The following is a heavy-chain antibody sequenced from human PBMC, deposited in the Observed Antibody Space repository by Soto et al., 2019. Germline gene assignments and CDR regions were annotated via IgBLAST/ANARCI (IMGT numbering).Heavy chain of an antibody. CDR2: IYYSGTT. CDR1: GDSITSNSYF. Sequence: SETLSLTCTVSGDSITSNSYFWAWIRQPPGKGLEWIGSIYYSGTTYYNPSLKSQVTISVDRSKKQFSLKLSSVTAADKAVYNGGRHFSVDYLDYWGQGPLVPVSS. V-gene: IGHV4-39*01. J-gene: IGHJ4*02. CDR3: GRHFSVDYLDY.